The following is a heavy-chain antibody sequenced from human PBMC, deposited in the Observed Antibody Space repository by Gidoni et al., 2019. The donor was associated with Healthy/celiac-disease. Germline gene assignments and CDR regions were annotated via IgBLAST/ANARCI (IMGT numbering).Heavy chain of an antibody. CDR2: ISANDEK. J-gene: IGHJ5*02. D-gene: IGHD2-15*01. CDR3: ARIRPPGHCRGGSCYWWNDNWFDP. CDR1: EFPLSNARMG. Sequence: QVTLKESGPVRVNPTETLTLTCTVSEFPLSNARMGLSWTRQPSGKALEWLAHISANDEKADSTSLKGRLTISKGTSKSQVVLTMTNMDPVDTATDYCARIRPPGHCRGGSCYWWNDNWFDPWGQGTLVTVSS. V-gene: IGHV2-26*01.